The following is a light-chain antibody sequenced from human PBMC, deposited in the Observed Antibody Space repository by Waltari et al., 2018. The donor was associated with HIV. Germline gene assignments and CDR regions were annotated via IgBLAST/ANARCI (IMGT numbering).Light chain of an antibody. J-gene: IGLJ3*02. CDR1: SSDVVAYTL. Sequence: QSALPQSASVSGSPGPSITISCTGTSSDVVAYTLVSWYQQHPGEVPKLLIYEVTKRPSGVSTRFSGAKSGNTASLTISGLQAEDEADYFCCSYAGSGLVFGGGTKLTVL. CDR3: CSYAGSGLV. CDR2: EVT. V-gene: IGLV2-23*02.